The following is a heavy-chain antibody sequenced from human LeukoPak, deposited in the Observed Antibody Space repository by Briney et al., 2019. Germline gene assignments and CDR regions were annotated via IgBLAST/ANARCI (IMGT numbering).Heavy chain of an antibody. CDR1: GFTFSSYG. J-gene: IGHJ4*02. Sequence: GGSLRLSCAASGFTFSSYGMHWVRQAPGKGLEWVAVISYGGSNKYYADSVKGRFTISRDNSKNTLYLQMNSLRAEDTAVYYCAKAYRAVAGPVDYWGQGTLVTVSS. V-gene: IGHV3-30*18. D-gene: IGHD6-19*01. CDR2: ISYGGSNK. CDR3: AKAYRAVAGPVDY.